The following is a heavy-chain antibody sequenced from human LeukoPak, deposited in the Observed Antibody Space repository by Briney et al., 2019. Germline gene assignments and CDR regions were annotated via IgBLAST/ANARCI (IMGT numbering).Heavy chain of an antibody. CDR2: VIPIFGTA. CDR3: ARDSSTKYNWNDLLQRDYYYGMDV. J-gene: IGHJ6*04. CDR1: GGTFSSYA. Sequence: ASVKVSCKASGGTFSSYAISWVRQAPGQGLEWMGGVIPIFGTANYAQKFQGRVTITADKSTCTAYMELSSLRSEDTAVYYCARDSSTKYNWNDLLQRDYYYGMDVWGKGTTVTVSS. D-gene: IGHD1-1*01. V-gene: IGHV1-69*06.